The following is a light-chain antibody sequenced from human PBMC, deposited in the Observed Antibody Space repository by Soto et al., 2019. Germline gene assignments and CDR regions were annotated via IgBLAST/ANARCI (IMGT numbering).Light chain of an antibody. V-gene: IGLV2-14*01. CDR2: EVN. CDR3: SSYTTDNTLV. J-gene: IGLJ2*01. Sequence: QSVLTQPASVSGSPGQSITIFCTGTSSDVGGYNYVSWYQQYPGKAPKLMIYEVNNRPSGVSNRFSGSKSGNTASLTISGLQADDEADYYCSSYTTDNTLVFGGGTKLTVL. CDR1: SSDVGGYNY.